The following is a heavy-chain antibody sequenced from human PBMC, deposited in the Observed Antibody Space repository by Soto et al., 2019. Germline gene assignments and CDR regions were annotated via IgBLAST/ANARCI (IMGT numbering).Heavy chain of an antibody. CDR1: GGSISSYY. D-gene: IGHD3-10*01. Sequence: PSETLSLTCTVSGGSISSYYWSWIRQPSGKGLEWIGRNYTSGSTNYNPSLKSRVTMSVDTSKNQFSLKLSSVTAADTAVYYCARYLKFGQADYWGQGSQVTVSS. J-gene: IGHJ4*02. CDR3: ARYLKFGQADY. V-gene: IGHV4-4*07. CDR2: NYTSGST.